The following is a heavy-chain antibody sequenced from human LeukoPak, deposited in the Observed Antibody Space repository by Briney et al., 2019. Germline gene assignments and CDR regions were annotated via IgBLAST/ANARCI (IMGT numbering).Heavy chain of an antibody. D-gene: IGHD2-15*01. Sequence: GGSLRLSCAASGFNFNNYWMSWLRQAPGKGLEWVAVISYDGSNKYYADSVKGRFTISRDNSKNTLYLQMNSLRAEDTAVYYCARDFGYCSGGSCYRYFDYWGQGTLVTVSS. CDR1: GFNFNNYW. V-gene: IGHV3-30*03. CDR3: ARDFGYCSGGSCYRYFDY. J-gene: IGHJ4*02. CDR2: ISYDGSNK.